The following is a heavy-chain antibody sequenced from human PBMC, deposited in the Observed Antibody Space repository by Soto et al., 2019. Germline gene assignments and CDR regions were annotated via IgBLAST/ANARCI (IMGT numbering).Heavy chain of an antibody. J-gene: IGHJ3*02. D-gene: IGHD4-17*01. Sequence: EVQLVESGGGLVKPGGSLRLSCAASGFTFSNAWMSWVRQAPGKGLEWVGRIKSKTDGGTTDYAAPVKGRFTISRDDSKNTLYLQMNRLKTEDTAVYYCTTAYDYGDYHAFDIWGQGTMVTVSS. CDR3: TTAYDYGDYHAFDI. CDR1: GFTFSNAW. CDR2: IKSKTDGGTT. V-gene: IGHV3-15*01.